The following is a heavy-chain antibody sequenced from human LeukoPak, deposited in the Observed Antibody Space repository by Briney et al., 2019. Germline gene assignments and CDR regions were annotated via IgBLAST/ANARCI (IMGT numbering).Heavy chain of an antibody. Sequence: SETLSLTCTVSGGSISTYYWTWIRQPPGKGLEWIGYIYFSGSTNYNPSLKSRVTISVDTSKNQFSLNLTSVTAADTAVYYCARGGKGFPLGLRFDYWGQGSLVTVSS. CDR2: IYFSGST. CDR1: GGSISTYY. J-gene: IGHJ4*02. D-gene: IGHD2-21*01. V-gene: IGHV4-59*01. CDR3: ARGGKGFPLGLRFDY.